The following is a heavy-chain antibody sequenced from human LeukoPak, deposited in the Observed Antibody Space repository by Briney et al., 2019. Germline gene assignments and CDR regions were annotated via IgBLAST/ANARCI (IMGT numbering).Heavy chain of an antibody. Sequence: PGGSLRLSCAASGFIFSSYAMSWVRQAPGKGLEWVSAISGSGGSTYYADSVKGRFTISRDNSKNTLFLQMNSLRAEDTAVYYRAKHQYSTGWYLNYWGQGTLVTVSS. CDR3: AKHQYSTGWYLNY. CDR2: ISGSGGST. D-gene: IGHD6-19*01. J-gene: IGHJ4*02. CDR1: GFIFSSYA. V-gene: IGHV3-23*01.